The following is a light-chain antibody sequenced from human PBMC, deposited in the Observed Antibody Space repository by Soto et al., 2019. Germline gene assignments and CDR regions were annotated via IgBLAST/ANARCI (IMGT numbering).Light chain of an antibody. J-gene: IGKJ4*01. CDR1: QDISYY. Sequence: DIQMTQSPSSLSASVGDRVTITCQARQDISYYLNWYKQKPGKAPNLLIYEAANLETGVPSRFSGSASGTDFTFSISSLQVEDIATYNCQHYDNLPLPFRGGTKVEIQ. V-gene: IGKV1-33*01. CDR2: EAA. CDR3: QHYDNLPLP.